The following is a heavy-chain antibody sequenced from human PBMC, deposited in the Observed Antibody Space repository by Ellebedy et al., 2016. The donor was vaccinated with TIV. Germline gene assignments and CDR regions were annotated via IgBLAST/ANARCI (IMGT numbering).Heavy chain of an antibody. D-gene: IGHD3-10*01. CDR1: GYTFSSYG. Sequence: ASVKVSCKASGYTFSSYGISWVRQAPGQGLEWMGWISAYNDNTDYAQMLQGRVTMTTDTYTSTAYMELRSLRSDDTAVYYCARMETTMVRGALDYWGQGTLVTVSS. J-gene: IGHJ4*02. CDR2: ISAYNDNT. CDR3: ARMETTMVRGALDY. V-gene: IGHV1-18*04.